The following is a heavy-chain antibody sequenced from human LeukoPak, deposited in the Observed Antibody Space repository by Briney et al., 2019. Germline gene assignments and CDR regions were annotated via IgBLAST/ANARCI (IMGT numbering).Heavy chain of an antibody. V-gene: IGHV3-13*05. D-gene: IGHD2-15*01. CDR3: ARDQCSGGSCFRWFDP. CDR1: GFTFSSYD. J-gene: IGHJ5*02. Sequence: PGGSLRLSCAASGFTFSSYDMHWVRQAPGKGLEWVSAIGTAGDPYYPGSVKGRFTISRENAKNSLYLQMNSLRAGDTAVYYCARDQCSGGSCFRWFDPWGQGTLVTVSS. CDR2: IGTAGDP.